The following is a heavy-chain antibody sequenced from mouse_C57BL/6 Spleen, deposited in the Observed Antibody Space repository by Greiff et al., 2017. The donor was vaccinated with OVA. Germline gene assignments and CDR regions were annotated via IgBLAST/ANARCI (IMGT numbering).Heavy chain of an antibody. CDR3: AKNRDLTGSWMGYFDY. J-gene: IGHJ2*01. V-gene: IGHV2-5*01. D-gene: IGHD4-1*01. CDR1: GFSLTSYG. CDR2: IWRGGST. Sequence: QVQLKQSGPGLVQPSQSLSITCTVSGFSLTSYGVHWVRQSPGKGLEWLGVIWRGGSTDYNAAFMSRLSVTKDNSKSQVFFKMNSLQADDTAIYYCAKNRDLTGSWMGYFDYWGQGTTLTVSS.